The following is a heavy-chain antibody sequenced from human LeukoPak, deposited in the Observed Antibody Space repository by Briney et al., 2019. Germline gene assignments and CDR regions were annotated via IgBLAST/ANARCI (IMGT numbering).Heavy chain of an antibody. V-gene: IGHV3-23*01. CDR2: ISGSGSSS. D-gene: IGHD3-9*01. CDR1: GFTFTTYA. Sequence: GGSLRLSCAASGFTFTTYAMSWVRQAPGKGLEWVSGISGSGSSSYYADSVKGRFTISRDTSKNTLYLQMNSLRAEDTAVYYCAKDVILAGYYFFDSWAQGTLVTVSP. CDR3: AKDVILAGYYFFDS. J-gene: IGHJ4*02.